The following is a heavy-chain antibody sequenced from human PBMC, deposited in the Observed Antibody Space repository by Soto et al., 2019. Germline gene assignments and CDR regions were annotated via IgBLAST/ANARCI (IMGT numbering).Heavy chain of an antibody. J-gene: IGHJ6*02. V-gene: IGHV4-34*01. CDR3: ARARITMVREVIKYNMDV. D-gene: IGHD3-10*01. Sequence: PSETLSLTCAVYGGSFSGYYWSWIRQPPGKGLEWIGEINHSGSTNYNPSLKSRVTISVDTSKNQFSLKLSSVTAADTGIYYCARARITMVREVIKYNMDVWGQGTTVTVSS. CDR1: GGSFSGYY. CDR2: INHSGST.